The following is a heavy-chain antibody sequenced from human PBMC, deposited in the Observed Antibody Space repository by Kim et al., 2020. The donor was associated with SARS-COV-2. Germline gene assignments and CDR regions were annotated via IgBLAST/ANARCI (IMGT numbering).Heavy chain of an antibody. CDR2: ISSSGNST. CDR3: ARASSTSCPCYYMDV. J-gene: IGHJ6*03. D-gene: IGHD2-2*01. Sequence: GGSLRLSCAASEFTFSTYWMYWVRQAPGKGLVWVSRISSSGNSTNYADSVKGRFTISRDNAKNTLYLKMNSLRAEDRAVYYCARASSTSCPCYYMDVWGKGTTVTVSS. V-gene: IGHV3-74*01. CDR1: EFTFSTYW.